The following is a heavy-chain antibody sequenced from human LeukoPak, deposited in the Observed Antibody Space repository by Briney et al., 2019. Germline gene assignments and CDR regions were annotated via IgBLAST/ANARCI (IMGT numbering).Heavy chain of an antibody. V-gene: IGHV3-21*01. CDR3: ARAFRLVISSMAFDI. CDR1: GFTFSSYS. Sequence: GGSLRLSCAASGFTFSSYSMNWVRQAPGKGLEWVSSISSSSSYIYYADSVKGRFTISRDNAKNSLYLQMNSLRAEDTAVYYCARAFRLVISSMAFDIWGQGTMVTVSS. J-gene: IGHJ3*02. D-gene: IGHD3-9*01. CDR2: ISSSSSYI.